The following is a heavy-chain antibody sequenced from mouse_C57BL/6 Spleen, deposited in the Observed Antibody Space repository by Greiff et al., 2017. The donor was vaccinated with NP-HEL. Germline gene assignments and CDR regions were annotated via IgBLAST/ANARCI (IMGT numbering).Heavy chain of an antibody. CDR2: IYPGDGDT. V-gene: IGHV1-80*01. CDR3: ARSGGGGFDD. J-gene: IGHJ2*01. Sequence: VKLMESGAELVKPGASVKISCKASGYAFSSYWMNWVKQRPGKGLEWIGQIYPGDGDTNYNGKFKGKATLTADKSSSTAYMQLSSLTSEDSAVYFCARSGGGGFDDWGQGTTLTVSS. CDR1: GYAFSSYW.